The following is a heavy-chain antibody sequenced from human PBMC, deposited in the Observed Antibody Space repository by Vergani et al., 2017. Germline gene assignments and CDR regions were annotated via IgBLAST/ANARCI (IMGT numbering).Heavy chain of an antibody. Sequence: VQLVQSGAEVMKPGATMKISCKVSGATFRSNTISWVRQVPGQGLEWMGRIIPVLGKTKYAQDFQGRLTITADTSTSTAYMELTSLRPQDTAVYYCARDPRGYGGDPEDYYYGMDVWGQGTTVTVSS. CDR3: ARDPRGYGGDPEDYYYGMDV. J-gene: IGHJ6*02. CDR1: GATFRSNT. V-gene: IGHV1-69*04. CDR2: IIPVLGKT. D-gene: IGHD2-21*02.